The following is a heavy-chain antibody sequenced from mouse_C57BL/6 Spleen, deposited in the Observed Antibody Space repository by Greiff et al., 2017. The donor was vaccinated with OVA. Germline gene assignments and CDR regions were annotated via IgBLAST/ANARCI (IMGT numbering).Heavy chain of an antibody. Sequence: EVQRVESGGGLVQPGGSMKLSCAASGFTFSDAWMDWVRQSPEKGLEWVAEIRNKANNHATYYAESVKGRFTISRDDSKSSVYLKMNSLRAEDTGIDYCTRLVTTYGYAMDYWGQGTSVTVSS. J-gene: IGHJ4*01. D-gene: IGHD2-2*01. CDR2: IRNKANNHAT. CDR1: GFTFSDAW. CDR3: TRLVTTYGYAMDY. V-gene: IGHV6-6*01.